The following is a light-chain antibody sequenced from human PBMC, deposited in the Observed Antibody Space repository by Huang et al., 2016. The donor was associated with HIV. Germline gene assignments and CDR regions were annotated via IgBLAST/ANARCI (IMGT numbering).Light chain of an antibody. J-gene: IGKJ1*01. CDR2: AAY. CDR3: QQSYNTSWT. Sequence: DIQLTQSPSSLSASVGDRVTITCRASQNITSVLNWYKQTPGKAPNLLIYAAYSLQSGVPSRFSGSGSGTDFTLTISGLQPVDLGTYYCQQSYNTSWTFGQGTTVEIK. V-gene: IGKV1-39*01. CDR1: QNITSV.